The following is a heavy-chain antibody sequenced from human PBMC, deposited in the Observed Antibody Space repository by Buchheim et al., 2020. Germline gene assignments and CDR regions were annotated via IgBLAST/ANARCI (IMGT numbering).Heavy chain of an antibody. J-gene: IGHJ6*02. Sequence: QVQLVQSGAEVKKPGASVKVSCKASGYTFTSYAMHWVRQAPGQRLEWMGWINAGNGNTKYSQKFQGRVTITRDTSASKAYMELSSLRSEDTAVYYCARVYCSGGSCYDYYYYYGMDVWGQGTT. D-gene: IGHD2-15*01. CDR1: GYTFTSYA. CDR2: INAGNGNT. V-gene: IGHV1-3*01. CDR3: ARVYCSGGSCYDYYYYYGMDV.